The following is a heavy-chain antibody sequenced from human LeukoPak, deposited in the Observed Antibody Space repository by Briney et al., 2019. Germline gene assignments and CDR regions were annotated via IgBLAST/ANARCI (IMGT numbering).Heavy chain of an antibody. CDR3: TRGDDYVSNTRLPKFNWFDP. V-gene: IGHV3-30*02. CDR1: GFTFKTDG. Sequence: GGSLRLSCVASGFTFKTDGMHWVRQAPGKGLEWVAFIRHDGSLIYYAESAKGRFTISRDNSKNTLYLQMNSLRTDDTAVYYCTRGDDYVSNTRLPKFNWFDPWGQGSLVTVSS. CDR2: IRHDGSLI. D-gene: IGHD3-16*01. J-gene: IGHJ5*02.